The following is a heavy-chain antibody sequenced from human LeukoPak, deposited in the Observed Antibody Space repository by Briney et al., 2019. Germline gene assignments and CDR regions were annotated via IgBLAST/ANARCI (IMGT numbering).Heavy chain of an antibody. CDR3: AREGYGSGSHYTFDY. CDR2: INPNSGGT. V-gene: IGHV1-2*04. J-gene: IGHJ4*02. D-gene: IGHD3-10*01. CDR1: GYTFTGYY. Sequence: ASVKVSCKASGYTFTGYYMHWVRQALGQGLEGMGWINPNSGGTNYAQKFQGWVTMTRDTSISTAYMELSRLRSDDTAVYYCAREGYGSGSHYTFDYWGQGTLVTVSS.